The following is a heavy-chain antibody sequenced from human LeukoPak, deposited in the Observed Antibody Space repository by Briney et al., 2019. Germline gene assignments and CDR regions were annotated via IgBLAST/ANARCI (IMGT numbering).Heavy chain of an antibody. V-gene: IGHV3-48*04. D-gene: IGHD3-22*01. J-gene: IGHJ4*02. CDR2: ISSSGSTI. CDR3: ARAPERYYYDSSGYYFDY. CDR1: GFTFSSYS. Sequence: GGSLRLSCAASGFTFSSYSMNWVRQAPGKGLEWVSYISSSGSTIYYADSVKGRFTISRDNAKNSLYLQMNSLRAEDTAVYYCARAPERYYYDSSGYYFDYWGQGTLVTVSS.